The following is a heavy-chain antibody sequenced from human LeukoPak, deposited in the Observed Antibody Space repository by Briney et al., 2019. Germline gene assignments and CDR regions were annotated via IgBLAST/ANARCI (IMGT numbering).Heavy chain of an antibody. V-gene: IGHV1-18*01. D-gene: IGHD2-2*01. J-gene: IGHJ5*02. CDR1: GYTFTSYG. CDR3: ARAKKTRDRFDP. CDR2: ISAYNGNT. Sequence: GASVKVSCKASGYTFTSYGISWVRQAPGQGLEWMGWISAYNGNTNFAQKLQGRITMTTDTSTSTAYMELRSLRSDDTAVYYCARAKKTRDRFDPWGQGTLVTVSS.